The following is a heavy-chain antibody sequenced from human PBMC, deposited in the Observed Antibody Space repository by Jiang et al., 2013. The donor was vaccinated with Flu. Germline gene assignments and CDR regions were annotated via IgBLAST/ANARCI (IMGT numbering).Heavy chain of an antibody. J-gene: IGHJ4*02. CDR3: AKDPTWYSYGTFDY. Sequence: VQLLESGGGVVQPGRSLRLACGASGFTFSSYGLHWVRQAPGQGLEWVSVISSEGSYKKYADSVKGRFTISRDNSMNTLFLQMNSLRAEDTAVYYCAKDPTWYSYGTFDYWGQGTLVTVSS. V-gene: IGHV3-30*18. CDR1: GFTFSSYG. D-gene: IGHD5-18*01. CDR2: ISSEGSYK.